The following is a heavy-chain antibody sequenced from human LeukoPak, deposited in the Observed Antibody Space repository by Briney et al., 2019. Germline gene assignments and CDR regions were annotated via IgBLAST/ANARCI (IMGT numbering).Heavy chain of an antibody. D-gene: IGHD1-26*01. Sequence: SETLSLTCTVSGGSISSYYWSWIRQPPGKGLEWIGYIYYSGSTNYNPSLKSRATISVDTSENQFSLKLSSVTAADTAVYYCARFVNSGSLIGLDYWGQGTLVTVSS. CDR2: IYYSGST. J-gene: IGHJ4*02. CDR3: ARFVNSGSLIGLDY. CDR1: GGSISSYY. V-gene: IGHV4-59*01.